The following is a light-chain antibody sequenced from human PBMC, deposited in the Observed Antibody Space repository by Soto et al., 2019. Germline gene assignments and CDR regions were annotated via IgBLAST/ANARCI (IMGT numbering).Light chain of an antibody. V-gene: IGLV4-60*02. Sequence: QAVVTQSSSASASLGSSVKLTCTLSSGHSSYSIAWHQQQPEKAPRYLMKVEGSGNYNKGNGVPDRFSGSSSGADRYLTISTLQFEDEADYYCETWDSNTRVFGGGTQLTVL. CDR2: VEGSGNY. CDR1: SGHSSYS. CDR3: ETWDSNTRV. J-gene: IGLJ3*02.